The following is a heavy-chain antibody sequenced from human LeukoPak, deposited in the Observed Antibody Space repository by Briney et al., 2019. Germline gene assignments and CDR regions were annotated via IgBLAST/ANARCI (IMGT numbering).Heavy chain of an antibody. Sequence: GGSLRLSCAASGSTFSSYAMSWVRQAPGKGLEWVSAISGSGGSTYYADSVKGRFTISRDNSKNTLYLQMNSLRAEDTAVYYCAKARSLGQWLVPNDYWGQGTLVTVSS. J-gene: IGHJ4*02. CDR2: ISGSGGST. V-gene: IGHV3-23*01. D-gene: IGHD6-19*01. CDR3: AKARSLGQWLVPNDY. CDR1: GSTFSSYA.